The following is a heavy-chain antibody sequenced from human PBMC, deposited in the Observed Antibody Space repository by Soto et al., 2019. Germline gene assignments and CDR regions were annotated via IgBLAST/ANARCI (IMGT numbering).Heavy chain of an antibody. V-gene: IGHV4-59*01. Sequence: PSETLSLTFTVSGGSISPYFWTWVRQAPGKGLEWIGYISYSRSTNYNPSLKSRLTILLSTSKKQFSLKLSSVTAADTAVYYCARGTRATQYYNYFYGVDVWGQGTTVTVSS. CDR2: ISYSRST. J-gene: IGHJ6*02. CDR3: ARGTRATQYYNYFYGVDV. CDR1: GGSISPYF.